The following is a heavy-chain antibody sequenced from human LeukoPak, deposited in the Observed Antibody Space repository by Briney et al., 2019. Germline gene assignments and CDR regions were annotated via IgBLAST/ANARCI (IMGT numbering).Heavy chain of an antibody. V-gene: IGHV4-59*01. D-gene: IGHD6-19*01. CDR2: IYYSGST. J-gene: IGHJ4*02. Sequence: PSETLSLTCTVSGGSISSYDWSWIRQPPGKGLEWIGYIYYSGSTSYNPSLKSRVTISVDTSENQFSLKLSSVTAADTAVYYCARDGSGSGWANWGQGTLVTVSS. CDR3: ARDGSGSGWAN. CDR1: GGSISSYD.